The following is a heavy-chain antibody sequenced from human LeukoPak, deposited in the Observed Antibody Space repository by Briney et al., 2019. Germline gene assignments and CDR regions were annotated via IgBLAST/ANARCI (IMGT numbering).Heavy chain of an antibody. Sequence: GGSLRLSCAASGFTFSSYAMHWVRQAPGKGLEWVAVISYDGSNKYYADSVKGRFTISRDNSKNTLYLQMNSLRAEDTAVYYCAKEESIVGATYHGAFDIWGQGTMVTVSS. CDR1: GFTFSSYA. J-gene: IGHJ3*02. V-gene: IGHV3-30-3*01. CDR2: ISYDGSNK. D-gene: IGHD1-26*01. CDR3: AKEESIVGATYHGAFDI.